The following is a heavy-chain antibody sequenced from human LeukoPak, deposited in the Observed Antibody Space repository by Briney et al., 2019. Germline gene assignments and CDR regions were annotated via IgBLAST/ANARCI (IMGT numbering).Heavy chain of an antibody. CDR1: GFTFSSYA. J-gene: IGHJ5*02. CDR2: ISGSGGST. Sequence: QPGGSLRLSCAASGFTFSSYAMSWVRQAPGKGLEWVSAISGSGGSTYYADSVKGRFTISRDNSKNTLYLQMNSLRAEDTAVYYCAKERTMTHEKYNWFDPWGQGTLVTVSS. CDR3: AKERTMTHEKYNWFDP. V-gene: IGHV3-23*01. D-gene: IGHD1-1*01.